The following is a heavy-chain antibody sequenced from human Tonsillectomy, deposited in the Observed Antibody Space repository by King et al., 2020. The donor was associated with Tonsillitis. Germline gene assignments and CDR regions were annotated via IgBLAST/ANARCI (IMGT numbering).Heavy chain of an antibody. CDR2: FYYSGST. Sequence: LQLQESGPGLVKPSETLSLTCTVSGGSISSSSFYWGWIRQPPGQGLEWIGSFYYSGSTYYNPSLNSRVTISVDTSKNQFSLKLSSVTAADTAVYYCARRASSMIVGVITDGYYFDYWGQGTLVTVSS. V-gene: IGHV4-39*01. J-gene: IGHJ4*02. CDR3: ARRASSMIVGVITDGYYFDY. D-gene: IGHD3-22*01. CDR1: GGSISSSSFY.